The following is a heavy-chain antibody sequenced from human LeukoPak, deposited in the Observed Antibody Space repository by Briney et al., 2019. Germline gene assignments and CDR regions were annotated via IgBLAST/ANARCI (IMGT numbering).Heavy chain of an antibody. V-gene: IGHV4-30-4*01. CDR1: GGSISSGDYC. CDR3: ARDGSRMVRGAPFDY. D-gene: IGHD3-10*01. Sequence: SQTLSLTCTVSGGSISSGDYCWSWIRQPPGKGLEWIGYIYYSGSTYYNPSLKSRVTISVDTSKNQFSLKLSSVTAADTAVYYCARDGSRMVRGAPFDYWGQGTLVTVSS. J-gene: IGHJ4*02. CDR2: IYYSGST.